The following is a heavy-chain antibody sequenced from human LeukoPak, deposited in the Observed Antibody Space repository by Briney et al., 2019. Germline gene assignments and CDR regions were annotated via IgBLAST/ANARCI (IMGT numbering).Heavy chain of an antibody. V-gene: IGHV1-69*04. CDR1: GGTFSSYA. Sequence: ASVKVSCKASGGTFSSYAISWVRQAPGQGLEWMGRIIPILGIANYAQKFQGRVTITADKSTSTAYMELSSLRSEDTAVYYCASETIAAAGRPHFDYWGQGTLVTVSS. CDR3: ASETIAAAGRPHFDY. D-gene: IGHD6-13*01. CDR2: IIPILGIA. J-gene: IGHJ4*02.